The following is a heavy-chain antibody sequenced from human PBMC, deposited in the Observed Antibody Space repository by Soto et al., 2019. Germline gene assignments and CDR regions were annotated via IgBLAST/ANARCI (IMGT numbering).Heavy chain of an antibody. CDR2: IRTKARSYTT. CDR1: GITLSDHY. V-gene: IGHV3-72*01. Sequence: EVQLVESGGGLVQLGGSLRLSCAASGITLSDHYMDWVRQAPGKGPEWVGRIRTKARSYTTEYAASVKGRFTISRDDSKNSVYLQMNSLKTEDTAVYFCSTDLAVASGGRYIDYWGQGTLVTVSS. D-gene: IGHD6-19*01. J-gene: IGHJ4*02. CDR3: STDLAVASGGRYIDY.